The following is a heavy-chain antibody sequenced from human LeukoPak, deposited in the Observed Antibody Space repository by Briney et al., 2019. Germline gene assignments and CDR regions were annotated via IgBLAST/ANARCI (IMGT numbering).Heavy chain of an antibody. CDR1: EFAFSTYN. CDR2: ISTGSSTT. D-gene: IGHD4-23*01. Sequence: GGSLRLSFAASEFAFSTYNMNWVRQAPGKGLEWVSYISTGSSTTYYADSVNGRFTISRDNVENSLYLQMNSLRDEDTAVYYCARVAAGYSVNYFDYWGQGTLVTVSS. J-gene: IGHJ4*02. V-gene: IGHV3-48*02. CDR3: ARVAAGYSVNYFDY.